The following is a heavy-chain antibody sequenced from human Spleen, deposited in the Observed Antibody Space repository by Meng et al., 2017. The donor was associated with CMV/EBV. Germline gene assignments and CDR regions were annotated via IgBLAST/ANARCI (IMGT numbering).Heavy chain of an antibody. CDR2: INPSDGTT. CDR1: GYTFTTYF. D-gene: IGHD3-10*01. CDR3: ARVLVRGVMSDY. J-gene: IGHJ4*02. V-gene: IGHV1-46*01. Sequence: QVQLEQPGAEVKKPGASAKVSCKASGYTFTTYFIHWVRQAPGQGLEWMGIINPSDGTTYYPQKFQGRVTLTRDTSTSTVYMELTSLRSEDTAVYYCARVLVRGVMSDYWGQGTLVTVSS.